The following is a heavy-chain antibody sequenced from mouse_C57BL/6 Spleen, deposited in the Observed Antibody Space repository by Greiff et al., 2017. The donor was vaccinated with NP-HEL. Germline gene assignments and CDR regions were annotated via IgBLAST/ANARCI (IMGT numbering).Heavy chain of an antibody. D-gene: IGHD4-1*01. CDR3: ARHAGVEYSNWDEFAY. J-gene: IGHJ3*01. CDR1: GFTFSDYY. Sequence: EVHLVESGGGLVQPGGSLKLSCAASGFTFSDYYMYWVRQTPEKRLEWVAYISNGGGSTYYPDTVKGRFTISRDNAKNTLYLQMSRLKSEDTAMYYCARHAGVEYSNWDEFAYWGQGTLVTVSA. V-gene: IGHV5-12*01. CDR2: ISNGGGST.